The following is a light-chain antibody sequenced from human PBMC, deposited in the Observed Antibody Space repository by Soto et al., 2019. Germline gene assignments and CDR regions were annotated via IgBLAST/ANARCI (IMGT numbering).Light chain of an antibody. Sequence: QSVLTQSPSASASLGASVKLTCTLSSGHSSYAIAWHQQQPEKGPRYLMKLSSDGSHSKGDGIPDRFSGSSSGAERYLTISSLQSEDEADYYCRTWDTGARVVFGGGTKPTVL. CDR1: SGHSSYA. J-gene: IGLJ2*01. V-gene: IGLV4-69*01. CDR3: RTWDTGARVV. CDR2: LSSDGSH.